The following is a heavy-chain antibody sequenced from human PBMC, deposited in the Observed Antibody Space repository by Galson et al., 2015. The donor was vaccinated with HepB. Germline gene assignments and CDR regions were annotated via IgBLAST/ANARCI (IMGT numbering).Heavy chain of an antibody. CDR1: GFSFASYA. Sequence: SLRLSCAASGFSFASYAMSWVRQAPGKGLEWISGISGSDGSTYFADSVKGRFTISRDNSKNTLYLQMNSLRAEDTAVHYCAREANSLWFGELDPPYFDYWGQGTLVTVSS. CDR2: ISGSDGST. CDR3: AREANSLWFGELDPPYFDY. D-gene: IGHD3-10*01. J-gene: IGHJ4*02. V-gene: IGHV3-23*01.